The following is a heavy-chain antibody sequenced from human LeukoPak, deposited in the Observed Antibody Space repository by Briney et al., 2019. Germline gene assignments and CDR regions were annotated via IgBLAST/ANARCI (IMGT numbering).Heavy chain of an antibody. J-gene: IGHJ4*02. D-gene: IGHD3-22*01. CDR1: GYTFTSYY. V-gene: IGHV1-46*01. CDR3: ARTSPGITMIVVVITVDY. Sequence: ASVKVSCKASGYTFTSYYMHWVRQAPGQGLEWMGLINPSGGSTSYAQKFQGRVTMTRDTSTSTVYMELSRLRSDDTAVYYCARTSPGITMIVVVITVDYWGQGTLVTVSS. CDR2: INPSGGST.